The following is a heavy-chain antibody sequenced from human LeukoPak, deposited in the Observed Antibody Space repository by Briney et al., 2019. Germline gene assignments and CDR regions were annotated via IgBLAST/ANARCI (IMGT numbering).Heavy chain of an antibody. CDR2: ISAYNGNT. CDR3: ARAYYYGSLGFYYYYGMDV. V-gene: IGHV1-18*01. J-gene: IGHJ6*02. CDR1: GYTFTSYG. D-gene: IGHD3-10*01. Sequence: GASVKVSCTASGYTFTSYGISWVRQAPGQGLERMGWISAYNGNTNYAQKLQGRVTMTTDTSTSTAYMELRSLRSDDTAVYYCARAYYYGSLGFYYYYGMDVWGQGTTVTVSS.